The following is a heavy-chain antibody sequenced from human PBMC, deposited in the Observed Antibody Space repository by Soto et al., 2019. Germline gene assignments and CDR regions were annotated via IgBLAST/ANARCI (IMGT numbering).Heavy chain of an antibody. V-gene: IGHV1-69*06. CDR1: GGTFSNYA. D-gene: IGHD3-22*01. CDR3: ARDYYDGRDYYSRYFAL. J-gene: IGHJ2*01. Sequence: QVQLVQSGAEVKKPGSSVKVSCRASGGTFSNYAISWVRQAPGQGLEWMGNIIPVFGTTNFARKFLGRVTITADKSTGTAYMELSSLRSEDTAVYYCARDYYDGRDYYSRYFALWGRGTLVTVSS. CDR2: IIPVFGTT.